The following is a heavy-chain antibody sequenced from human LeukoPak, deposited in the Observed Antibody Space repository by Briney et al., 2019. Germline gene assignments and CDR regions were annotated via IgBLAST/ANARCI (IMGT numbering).Heavy chain of an antibody. D-gene: IGHD5-12*01. V-gene: IGHV3-74*01. CDR3: ARDQGGHDDY. J-gene: IGHJ4*02. CDR2: INRDGTST. CDR1: GFTFSKYW. Sequence: GGSLGLSCGASGFTFSKYWMHWVRQAPGKGLVWVSRINRDGTSTNYADSVKGRFTISRDNAKNTLYLQMNSLRDEDTAVYYCARDQGGHDDYWGQGTLVSVSS.